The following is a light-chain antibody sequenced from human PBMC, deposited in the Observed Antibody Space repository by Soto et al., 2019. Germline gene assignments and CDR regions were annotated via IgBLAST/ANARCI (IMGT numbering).Light chain of an antibody. CDR2: GAS. Sequence: EIVLTQSPGTLSLSPGERATLSCRASQSISSTYLAWYQQKPGQAPRLLIYGASSRATGIPYRFSGSGSGTDFILTISRLEPEDFAVYYCQQYGISPPWTFGQGTKVEIK. J-gene: IGKJ1*01. CDR3: QQYGISPPWT. CDR1: QSISSTY. V-gene: IGKV3-20*01.